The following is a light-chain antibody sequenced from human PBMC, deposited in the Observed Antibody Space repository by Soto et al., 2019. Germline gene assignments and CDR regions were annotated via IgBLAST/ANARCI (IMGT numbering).Light chain of an antibody. Sequence: QSVLTQPASVSGSPGQSIAISCTGTSNDVGGYNYVSWHQQHPGKAPKVLISVVSNRPSGVSNRFSGSKSGNTASLTISGLQAEDEADYYCSSYRSGGTFVFGSGTKVTVL. CDR3: SSYRSGGTFV. V-gene: IGLV2-14*01. CDR1: SNDVGGYNY. J-gene: IGLJ1*01. CDR2: VVS.